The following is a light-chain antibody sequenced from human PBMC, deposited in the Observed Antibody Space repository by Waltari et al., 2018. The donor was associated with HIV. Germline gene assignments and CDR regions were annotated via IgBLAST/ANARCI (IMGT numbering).Light chain of an antibody. CDR2: QDD. V-gene: IGLV3-1*01. CDR3: QAWDSSTGV. J-gene: IGLJ1*01. CDR1: KLGDKY. Sequence: SYELTQPPSVSVSPGQTASITCSGDKLGDKYACWYQQKPGQSPVLVIYQDDKRPSGIPDRFSGSNSGNTATLTISGTQAMDEADYYCQAWDSSTGVFGTGTKVTVL.